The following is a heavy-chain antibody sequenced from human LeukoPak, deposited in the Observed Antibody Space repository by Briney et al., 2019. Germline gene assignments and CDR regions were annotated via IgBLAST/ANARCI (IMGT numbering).Heavy chain of an antibody. Sequence: SETLSLTCTVSGGSISSYYWSWIRQPPGKGLEWIGYIYYSGSTNYNPSLKSRVTISVDTSKNQFSLKLSSVTAADTAMYYCARDSYDSSSNYRSFDYWGQGTQVTVSS. CDR2: IYYSGST. CDR3: ARDSYDSSSNYRSFDY. D-gene: IGHD3-22*01. V-gene: IGHV4-59*01. CDR1: GGSISSYY. J-gene: IGHJ4*02.